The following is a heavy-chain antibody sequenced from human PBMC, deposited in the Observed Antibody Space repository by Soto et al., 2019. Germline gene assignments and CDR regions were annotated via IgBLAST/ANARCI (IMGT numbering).Heavy chain of an antibody. J-gene: IGHJ4*02. D-gene: IGHD2-2*01. CDR3: AKVPPRSYCSSVRCPFAY. Sequence: PGGSLRLSCAASGFTFSSYGMHWVRQAPGKGLEWVAVISYDGSNKYYADSVKGRFTISRDNSKNTLYLQMNSLRAEDTAVYYCAKVPPRSYCSSVRCPFAYWGKGSLVTVAS. CDR1: GFTFSSYG. V-gene: IGHV3-30*18. CDR2: ISYDGSNK.